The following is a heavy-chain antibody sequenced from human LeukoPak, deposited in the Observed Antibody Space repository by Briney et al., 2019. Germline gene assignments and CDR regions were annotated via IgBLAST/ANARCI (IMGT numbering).Heavy chain of an antibody. V-gene: IGHV1-2*02. CDR3: ARDLLNYYGSGRMGDAFDI. CDR1: GYTFTGYY. D-gene: IGHD3-10*01. Sequence: GASVKVSCKASGYTFTGYYMHWVRQAPGQGLEWMGWINPNSGGTNYAQKFQGRVTMTRDTSISTAYMELSRLRSDDTAVYYRARDLLNYYGSGRMGDAFDIWGQGTMVTVSS. J-gene: IGHJ3*02. CDR2: INPNSGGT.